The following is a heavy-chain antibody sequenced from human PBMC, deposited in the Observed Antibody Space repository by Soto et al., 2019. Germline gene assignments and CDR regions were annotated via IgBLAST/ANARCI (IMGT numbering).Heavy chain of an antibody. V-gene: IGHV3-30*18. CDR2: ISYDGTNK. D-gene: IGHD3-22*01. CDR1: GFTFSSSA. J-gene: IGHJ4*02. Sequence: PGGSLRLSCAASGFTFSSSAMSWVRQAPGKGLEWVAVISYDGTNKNYADSVKGRFTISRDNSENTVYLQMNSLRTEDTAVYYCAKDTYYHDSSGYYVFDYWGQGTLVTVPQ. CDR3: AKDTYYHDSSGYYVFDY.